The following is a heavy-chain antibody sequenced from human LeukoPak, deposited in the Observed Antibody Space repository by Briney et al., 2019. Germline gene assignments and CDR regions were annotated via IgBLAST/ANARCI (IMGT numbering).Heavy chain of an antibody. Sequence: SGGSLTLSCAASGFPFSNSWMSCVRQSPGKGLEWVGRIKSKADGGTTDYAAPVKGRFTISRDDSKNTLYLQMSSLNTEDTAVYYCTKSLDCSRTTCDSWGQGTLVTVSS. D-gene: IGHD2-2*01. V-gene: IGHV3-15*01. CDR3: TKSLDCSRTTCDS. J-gene: IGHJ5*01. CDR1: GFPFSNSW. CDR2: IKSKADGGTT.